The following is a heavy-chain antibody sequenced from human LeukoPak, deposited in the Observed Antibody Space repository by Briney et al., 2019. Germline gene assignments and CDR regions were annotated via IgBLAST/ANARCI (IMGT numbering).Heavy chain of an antibody. V-gene: IGHV3-66*01. J-gene: IGHJ3*02. D-gene: IGHD5-24*01. CDR2: IYSGGST. CDR3: AREPPTRWSLDAFDI. Sequence: PGGTLRLSCAVSGFTVSSNYMSWVRQAPGKGLEWVSVIYSGGSTYYADSVKGRFTISRDNSKNTLYLQMNSLRAEDTAVYYCAREPPTRWSLDAFDIWGQGTMVTVSS. CDR1: GFTVSSNY.